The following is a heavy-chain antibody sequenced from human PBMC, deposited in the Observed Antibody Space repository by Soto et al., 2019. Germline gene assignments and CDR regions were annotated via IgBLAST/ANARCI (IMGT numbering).Heavy chain of an antibody. CDR3: ARGSVDTVDSSGFYED. CDR2: INHSGGT. J-gene: IGHJ4*02. D-gene: IGHD3-22*01. Sequence: SETLSLTCPVYGWSFRAYYWSWIRQPPGKGLEWIGEINHSGGTSYNPSLKSRVTISVDTSKSQFSLKLTSVTAADRAVYYCARGSVDTVDSSGFYEDWGQGTPVTVS. CDR1: GWSFRAYY. V-gene: IGHV4-34*01.